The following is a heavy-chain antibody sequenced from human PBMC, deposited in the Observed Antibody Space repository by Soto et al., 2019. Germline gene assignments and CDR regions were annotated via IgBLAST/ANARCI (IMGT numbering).Heavy chain of an antibody. CDR2: IIPIFGTA. D-gene: IGHD2-21*02. V-gene: IGHV1-69*01. J-gene: IGHJ5*02. CDR3: ARELAYCGGDCYSGWFDP. Sequence: QVPLVQSGAEVKKPGSSVKVSCKASGGTFSSYAISWVRQAPGQGLEWMGGIIPIFGTANYAQKFQGRVTITADESTSTAYMELSSLRSEDTAVYYCARELAYCGGDCYSGWFDPWGQGTLVTVSS. CDR1: GGTFSSYA.